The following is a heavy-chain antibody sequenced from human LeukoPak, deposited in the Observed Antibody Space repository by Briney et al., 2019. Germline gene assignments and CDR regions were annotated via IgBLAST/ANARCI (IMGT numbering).Heavy chain of an antibody. CDR3: ARVKSSGIAFDI. D-gene: IGHD3-22*01. J-gene: IGHJ3*02. Sequence: SETLSLTCTVSGGSISSYYWSWIRQPPGKGLEWIGYIYYSGSTNYNPSLKSRATISVDTSKNQFSLKLSSVTAADTAVYYCARVKSSGIAFDIWGQGTMVTVSS. CDR1: GGSISSYY. V-gene: IGHV4-59*01. CDR2: IYYSGST.